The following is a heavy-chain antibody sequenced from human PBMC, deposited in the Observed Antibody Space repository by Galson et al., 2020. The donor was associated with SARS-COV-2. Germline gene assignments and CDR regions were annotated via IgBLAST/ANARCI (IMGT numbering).Heavy chain of an antibody. CDR2: IWSDGSKK. CDR3: ARDPSSSTFLNYFYYMDV. CDR1: GFMFSGYG. D-gene: IGHD6-13*01. J-gene: IGHJ6*03. V-gene: IGHV3-33*01. Sequence: SCEASGFMFSGYGMHWVRQAPGKGLEWVAVIWSDGSKKYYADSVKGRFTISRDNSKKTLSLEMNSLRAEDTAVYYCARDPSSSTFLNYFYYMDVWGKGTTVTVSS.